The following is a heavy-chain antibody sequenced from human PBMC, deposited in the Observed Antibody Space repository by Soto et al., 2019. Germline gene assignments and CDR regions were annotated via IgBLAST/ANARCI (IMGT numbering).Heavy chain of an antibody. Sequence: EVQLLESGGGLVQPGGSLKLSCAASGFTFNNFAMNWVRQAPGKGLEWVSLINSGGESTYYGVSVRGRFTISRDNSKNTLYLKMHSLGAEDTAVYFCARGPPTVGSINLVFDYWGQGALVTVSS. D-gene: IGHD1-26*01. V-gene: IGHV3-23*03. CDR3: ARGPPTVGSINLVFDY. CDR2: INSGGEST. CDR1: GFTFNNFA. J-gene: IGHJ4*02.